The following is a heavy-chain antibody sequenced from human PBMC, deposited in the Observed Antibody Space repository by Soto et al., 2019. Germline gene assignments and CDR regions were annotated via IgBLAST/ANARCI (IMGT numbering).Heavy chain of an antibody. CDR1: GGSISSGGYS. V-gene: IGHV4-30-2*01. CDR3: ARAGGLGAVAADY. CDR2: IYHSGST. J-gene: IGHJ4*02. D-gene: IGHD6-19*01. Sequence: QLQLQESGSGLVKPSQTLSLTCAVSGGSISSGGYSWSWIRQPPGKGLEWIGYIYHSGSTYYNPSLKSPVTISVDRSKNQFSLKRSSVTAADTAVYYCARAGGLGAVAADYWGQGTLVTVSS.